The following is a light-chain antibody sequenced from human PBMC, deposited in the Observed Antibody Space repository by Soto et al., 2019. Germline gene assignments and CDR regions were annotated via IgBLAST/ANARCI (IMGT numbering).Light chain of an antibody. J-gene: IGKJ3*01. Sequence: DIQMTQSPSSLSASVGDRVTITCRASQGISAFLAWFQQKPGKAPKRLIYAASSLESGVPSSFSGSGSGTEFTLTISSLQPQDYATYYCLQHNTFPFTFGPGTKVDIK. CDR1: QGISAF. V-gene: IGKV1-17*01. CDR3: LQHNTFPFT. CDR2: AAS.